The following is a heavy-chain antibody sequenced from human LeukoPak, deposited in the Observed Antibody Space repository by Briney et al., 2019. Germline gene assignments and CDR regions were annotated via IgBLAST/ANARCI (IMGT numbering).Heavy chain of an antibody. CDR1: GYNFIGYY. Sequence: ASVKVSCKASGYNFIGYYVHWVRQAPGQGLEWVGWIYPNTGGTNYGQKFQGRVSMTRGTSISTAYMELSGLRSDDTAVYYCARGRYCTSTSCRSVWFDSWGQGTLVTVSS. CDR2: IYPNTGGT. CDR3: ARGRYCTSTSCRSVWFDS. D-gene: IGHD2-8*01. J-gene: IGHJ5*01. V-gene: IGHV1-2*02.